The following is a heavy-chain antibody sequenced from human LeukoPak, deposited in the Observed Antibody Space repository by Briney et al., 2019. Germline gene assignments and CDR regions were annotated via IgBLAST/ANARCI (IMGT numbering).Heavy chain of an antibody. V-gene: IGHV3-21*01. CDR3: ARGPTLRGGACIWPLDD. CDR2: IRRGSSYK. Sequence: GGSLRLSCAASGFTFRDYSMQWVRQAPGKGLEWVSYIRRGSSYKYYGDSVKGRFTISRDNPKNSLYLQMNSLRAEDTAVYYCARGPTLRGGACIWPLDDWGGGTGVSVSS. D-gene: IGHD1-14*01. CDR1: GFTFRDYS. J-gene: IGHJ4*02.